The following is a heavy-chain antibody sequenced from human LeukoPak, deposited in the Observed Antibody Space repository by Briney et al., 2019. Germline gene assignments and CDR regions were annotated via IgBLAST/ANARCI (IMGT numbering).Heavy chain of an antibody. V-gene: IGHV5-51*01. J-gene: IGHJ4*02. CDR3: ARHAADGDYSEY. CDR2: IYPGDSDA. Sequence: GESLKISCKASGYSFTTYWIAWVRQMPGKGLEWMGVIYPGDSDARYSPSFQGQVTISADKSISTAYLQWSGLKASDTAMYYCARHAADGDYSEYWGQGTLVTVSS. D-gene: IGHD6-25*01. CDR1: GYSFTTYW.